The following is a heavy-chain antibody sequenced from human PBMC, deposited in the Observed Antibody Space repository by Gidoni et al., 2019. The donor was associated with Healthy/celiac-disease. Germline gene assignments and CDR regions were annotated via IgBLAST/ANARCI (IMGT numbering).Heavy chain of an antibody. D-gene: IGHD3-3*01. CDR2: IWYDGSNK. J-gene: IGHJ6*02. CDR3: ARGLRFLEWLGNYYYYGMDV. V-gene: IGHV3-33*01. Sequence: QVQLVESGGGVVQPGRSLRLSCAASGFTFSSYGMHWVRQAPGKGLEWVAVIWYDGSNKYYADSVKGRFTISRDNSKNTLYLQMNSLRAEDTAVYYCARGLRFLEWLGNYYYYGMDVWGQGTTVTVSS. CDR1: GFTFSSYG.